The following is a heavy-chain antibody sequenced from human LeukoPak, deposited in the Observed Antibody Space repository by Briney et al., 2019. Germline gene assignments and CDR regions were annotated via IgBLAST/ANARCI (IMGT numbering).Heavy chain of an antibody. CDR2: IYYSGST. CDR1: GYSISSGYY. V-gene: IGHV4-38-2*02. Sequence: PSETLSLTCTVSGYSISSGYYWGWIRQPPGKGLEWIGSIYYSGSTYYNPSLKSRVTISVDTSKNQFSLKLSSVTAADTAVYYCARDPTEYAFDIWGQGTMVTVSS. D-gene: IGHD2/OR15-2a*01. J-gene: IGHJ3*02. CDR3: ARDPTEYAFDI.